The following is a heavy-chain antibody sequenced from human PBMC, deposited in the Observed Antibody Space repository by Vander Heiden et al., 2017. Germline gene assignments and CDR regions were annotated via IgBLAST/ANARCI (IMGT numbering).Heavy chain of an antibody. CDR1: GYTFTGYY. CDR3: ARRGYSSGYYYVEDYFDY. V-gene: IGHV1-2*02. Sequence: QVQLVQSGAEVKKPGASVKVSCKASGYTFTGYYMPWVRQAPGQGREWMGWINPNSGGTNYAQKFQGRVTMTRDTSISTAYMELSRLRSDDTAVYYCARRGYSSGYYYVEDYFDYWGQGTLVTVSS. CDR2: INPNSGGT. D-gene: IGHD3-22*01. J-gene: IGHJ4*02.